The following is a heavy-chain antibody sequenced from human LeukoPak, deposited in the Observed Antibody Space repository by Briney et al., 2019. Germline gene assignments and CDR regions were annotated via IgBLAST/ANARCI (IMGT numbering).Heavy chain of an antibody. CDR2: ISSTSSYI. V-gene: IGHV3-21*04. J-gene: IGHJ6*02. CDR1: GFTFSNYN. CDR3: ARGGGLDV. Sequence: SGGSLRLSCAASGFTFSNYNFYWVRQAPGKGLEWVSSISSTSSYIYYADSVKGRFTISRDNAKNSLYLQMSNLRAEDTAVYFCARGGGLDVWGQGATVTVSS. D-gene: IGHD3-16*01.